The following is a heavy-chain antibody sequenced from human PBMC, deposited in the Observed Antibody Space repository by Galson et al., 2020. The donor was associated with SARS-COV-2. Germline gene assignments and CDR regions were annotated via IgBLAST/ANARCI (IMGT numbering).Heavy chain of an antibody. CDR2: IYYSGST. Sequence: SQTLSLTCTVSGGSIGSHSYYWSWIHQPPGKGLEWIGTIYYSGSTYYNPSLKSRVTISVDTSRKQFSLKVNSVTAADTAVYYCARDEIVLSGDVYWGQGTLVTVSS. D-gene: IGHD2-8*02. J-gene: IGHJ4*02. CDR1: GGSIGSHSYY. V-gene: IGHV4-39*07. CDR3: ARDEIVLSGDVY.